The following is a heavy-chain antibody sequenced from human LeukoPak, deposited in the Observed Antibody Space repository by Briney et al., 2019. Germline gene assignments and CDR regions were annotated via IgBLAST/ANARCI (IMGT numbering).Heavy chain of an antibody. CDR2: ISGDGGAT. CDR3: VKDIEGDTG. J-gene: IGHJ4*02. D-gene: IGHD3-10*01. Sequence: QPGRSLRLCCAGSGYTFDDYAMHWVRQAPAKGLEWVSFISGDGGATFYADSVKGRFTISRDNSKNSLYLNLNSLRTEDSALYYCVKDIEGDTGWGQGILVTVSS. CDR1: GYTFDDYA. V-gene: IGHV3-43*02.